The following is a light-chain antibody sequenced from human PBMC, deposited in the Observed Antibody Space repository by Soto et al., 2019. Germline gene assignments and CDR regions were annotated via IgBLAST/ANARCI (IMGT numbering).Light chain of an antibody. V-gene: IGKV3-20*01. CDR3: QQYNNGIT. CDR1: QSVSSSY. Sequence: EIVLTQSPGTLSLSPGERATLSCRASQSVSSSYLAWYQQKPGQAPRLLIYGASSRATGIPDRFSGSGSGTEFTLAISSLQSEDFAVYYCQQYNNGITFGQGTRLEIK. J-gene: IGKJ5*01. CDR2: GAS.